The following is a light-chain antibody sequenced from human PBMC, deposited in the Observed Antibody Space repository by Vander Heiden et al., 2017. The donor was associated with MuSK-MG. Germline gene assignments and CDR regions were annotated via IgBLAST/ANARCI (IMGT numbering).Light chain of an antibody. CDR3: QQNDGSPFT. Sequence: DFVMMQSPDSLAVSLGERATINCKSSQSLLYSSNNKNYLAWYQQKPGQPPKLLISWASTRGSGVPDRFSGSGSGTDFTLTISSLQAEDVAVYYCQQNDGSPFTFGHGTKVDIQ. J-gene: IGKJ3*01. CDR2: WAS. CDR1: QSLLYSSNNKNY. V-gene: IGKV4-1*01.